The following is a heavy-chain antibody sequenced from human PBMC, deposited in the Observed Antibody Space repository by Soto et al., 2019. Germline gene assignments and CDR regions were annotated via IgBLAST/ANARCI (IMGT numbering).Heavy chain of an antibody. CDR3: AKDLGYCISTSCRDYGMDV. Sequence: GSLRLSCAASGFTFSSYGMHWVRQAPGKGLEWVAVISYDGSNKYYADSVKGRFTISRDNSKNTLYLQMNSLRAEDTAVYYCAKDLGYCISTSCRDYGMDVWGQGTTVTVSS. CDR1: GFTFSSYG. CDR2: ISYDGSNK. D-gene: IGHD2-2*01. J-gene: IGHJ6*02. V-gene: IGHV3-30*18.